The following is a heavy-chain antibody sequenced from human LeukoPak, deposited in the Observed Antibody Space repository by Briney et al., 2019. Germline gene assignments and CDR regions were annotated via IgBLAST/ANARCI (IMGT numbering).Heavy chain of an antibody. Sequence: PGGSLRLSCAASGFTFSSYSMNWVRQAPGKGLEWVSSTSSSSSYIYYADSVKGRFTISRDNAKSSLYLQMNSLRAEDTAVYYCARDQGCSSTSCYINRAFDIWGQGTMVTVSS. J-gene: IGHJ3*02. CDR3: ARDQGCSSTSCYINRAFDI. D-gene: IGHD2-2*02. V-gene: IGHV3-21*01. CDR1: GFTFSSYS. CDR2: TSSSSSYI.